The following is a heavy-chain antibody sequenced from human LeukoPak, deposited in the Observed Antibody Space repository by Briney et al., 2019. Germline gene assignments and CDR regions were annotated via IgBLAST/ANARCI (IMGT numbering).Heavy chain of an antibody. D-gene: IGHD3-3*01. CDR3: ARDSWPSYYDFWSGYFDY. CDR1: GFTFSSYA. V-gene: IGHV3-30-3*01. Sequence: PGGSLRLSCAASGFTFSSYAMHWVRQAPGKGLEWVAVISYDGSNKYYADSVKGRFTISRDNSKNTLYLQMNSLRAEDTAVYYCARDSWPSYYDFWSGYFDYWGQGTLVTVSS. J-gene: IGHJ4*02. CDR2: ISYDGSNK.